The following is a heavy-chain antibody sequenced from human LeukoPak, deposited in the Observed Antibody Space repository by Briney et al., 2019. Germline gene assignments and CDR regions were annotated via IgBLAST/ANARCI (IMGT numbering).Heavy chain of an antibody. J-gene: IGHJ6*04. CDR2: IRQDASEK. V-gene: IGHV3-7*03. Sequence: PGGSLRLSCVASGFTFSNYYMSRVRQGPGKGLEWVANIRQDASEKYYVDSVKGRFTISRDNAKNSMYLQMNSLRAEDTAVYYCARATGRDGMDVWGKGTTVTVSS. CDR3: ARATGRDGMDV. D-gene: IGHD1-14*01. CDR1: GFTFSNYY.